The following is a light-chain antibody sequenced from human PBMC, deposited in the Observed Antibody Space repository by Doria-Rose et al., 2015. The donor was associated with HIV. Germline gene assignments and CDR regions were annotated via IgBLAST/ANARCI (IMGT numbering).Light chain of an antibody. CDR2: GAS. Sequence: TQSPSFLSASVGVRVTITCRASQGISRYLAWYQQKPGKAPTLLIFGASTLQSGVPSRFSGSGSGTEFTLTISSLQPEDFATYYYQQFDSFPRTFGQGTKVELK. CDR3: QQFDSFPRT. V-gene: IGKV1-9*01. CDR1: QGISRY. J-gene: IGKJ1*01.